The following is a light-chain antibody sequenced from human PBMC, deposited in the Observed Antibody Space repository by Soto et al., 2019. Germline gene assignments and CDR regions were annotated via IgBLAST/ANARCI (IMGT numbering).Light chain of an antibody. CDR3: QQRFSTPMYT. J-gene: IGKJ2*01. V-gene: IGKV1-39*01. Sequence: DIQMTQSPSSLSAFVGDRVSITCRASQSINNYLHWYQQKPGKAPKLLIHAASSLQSGVPLRFSGSGSGTDFTLTISNLQPEDFATYFCQQRFSTPMYTFGQGTQLEI. CDR2: AAS. CDR1: QSINNY.